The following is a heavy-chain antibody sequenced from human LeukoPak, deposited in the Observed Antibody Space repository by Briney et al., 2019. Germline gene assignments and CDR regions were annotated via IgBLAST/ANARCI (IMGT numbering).Heavy chain of an antibody. CDR1: GGTFISYA. CDR3: ARDMAARTYNWFDP. V-gene: IGHV1-18*01. CDR2: ISAYNGNT. Sequence: APVKVSCKASGGTFISYAISWVRQAPGQGLEWMGWISAYNGNTNYAQKLQGRVTMTTDTSTSTAYMELRSLRSDDTAVYYCARDMAARTYNWFDPWGQGTLVTVSS. D-gene: IGHD6-6*01. J-gene: IGHJ5*02.